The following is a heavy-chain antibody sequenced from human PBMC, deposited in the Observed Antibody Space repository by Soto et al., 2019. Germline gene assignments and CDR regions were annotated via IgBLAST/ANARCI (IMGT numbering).Heavy chain of an antibody. CDR3: ARHVYYFRSGSPSDY. CDR1: GDSISSYY. D-gene: IGHD3-10*01. V-gene: IGHV4-59*08. J-gene: IGHJ4*02. Sequence: QVQLQESGPGLVKPSETLSLTCTVSGDSISSYYWSWIRQPPGKGLEWIGYIYYSGNTNYNPSLKSRLTISVDTSRNQFSLKLSSVTAADTGVYYCARHVYYFRSGSPSDYWGQGTLVTVSP. CDR2: IYYSGNT.